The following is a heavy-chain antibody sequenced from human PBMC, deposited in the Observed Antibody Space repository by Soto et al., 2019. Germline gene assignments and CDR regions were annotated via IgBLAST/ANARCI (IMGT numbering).Heavy chain of an antibody. D-gene: IGHD3-10*01. J-gene: IGHJ3*02. CDR2: IFHSGTI. V-gene: IGHV4-30-2*01. CDR3: SRKGHLYETSDYNGFDI. Sequence: QLQLQESGSRLVKPSQTMSLTCAVYGASISSSGYAWSWIRQPPGKGLEWIGYIFHSGTIYYNPSLRSRATISVDRSKNQFSLTLTAVTAADTAVYYCSRKGHLYETSDYNGFDIWGQGTLVTVSS. CDR1: GASISSSGYA.